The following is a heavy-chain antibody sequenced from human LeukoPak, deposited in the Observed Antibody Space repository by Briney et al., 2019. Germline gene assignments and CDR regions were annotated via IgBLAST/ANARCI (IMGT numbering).Heavy chain of an antibody. CDR2: INHSGST. Sequence: PSETLSLTCAVYGGSFSGYYWSWIRQPPGKGLEWIGEINHSGSTNYNPSLKSRVTISVDTSKNQFSLKLSSVTAADTAVYYCACATAGTTGTTFRCWFDPWGQGTLVTVSS. CDR3: ACATAGTTGTTFRCWFDP. CDR1: GGSFSGYY. D-gene: IGHD1-1*01. V-gene: IGHV4-34*01. J-gene: IGHJ5*02.